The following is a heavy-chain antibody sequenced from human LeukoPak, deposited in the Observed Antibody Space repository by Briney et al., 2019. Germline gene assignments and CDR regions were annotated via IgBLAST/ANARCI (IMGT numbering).Heavy chain of an antibody. V-gene: IGHV1-3*01. CDR3: ARDYDGNNWFDP. Sequence: ASVKVSCKASGYTFTSYAMHWVRQAPGQRLEWMGWINAGNGNTKYSQKFQGRVTITRDTSASTAYMELSSQRSEDTAVYYCARDYDGNNWFDPWGQGTLVTVSS. CDR2: INAGNGNT. D-gene: IGHD3-16*01. CDR1: GYTFTSYA. J-gene: IGHJ5*02.